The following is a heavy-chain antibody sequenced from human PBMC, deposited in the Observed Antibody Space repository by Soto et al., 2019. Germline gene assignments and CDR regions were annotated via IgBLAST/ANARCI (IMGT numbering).Heavy chain of an antibody. CDR2: IIPIFGTA. CDR3: ARGGLTTVTNYYYYYGMDV. Sequence: SVKGSCKASGGTFRRYAVSWVRQAPGQGLEWMGGIIPIFGTANYAQKFQGRVTITADESTSTAYMELSSLRSEDTAVYYCARGGLTTVTNYYYYYGMDVWGQGTTVTVSS. D-gene: IGHD4-17*01. J-gene: IGHJ6*02. V-gene: IGHV1-69*13. CDR1: GGTFRRYA.